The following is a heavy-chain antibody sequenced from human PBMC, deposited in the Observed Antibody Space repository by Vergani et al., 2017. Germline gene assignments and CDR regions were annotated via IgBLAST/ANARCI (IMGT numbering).Heavy chain of an antibody. J-gene: IGHJ4*02. D-gene: IGHD1-7*01. Sequence: QVQLVQSGAEVKKPGASVKVSCKSPGYTFTDYYIHWVRQAPGQGLEWMGWLFPNSGATNYAQKFHGGVTMTRDTSIITAYRELGRLRSDDTAVYFCATGINWNFPDFDFWGRGTLVTVSS. CDR3: ATGINWNFPDFDF. CDR2: LFPNSGAT. V-gene: IGHV1-2*02. CDR1: GYTFTDYY.